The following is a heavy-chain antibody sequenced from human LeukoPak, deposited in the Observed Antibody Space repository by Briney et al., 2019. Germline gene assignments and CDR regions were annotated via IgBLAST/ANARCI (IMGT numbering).Heavy chain of an antibody. CDR1: GFTFSSYS. Sequence: GGSLRLSCSASGFTFSSYSMNWVRQAPGKGLEWVSYISSSSSTIYYADSVKGRFTISRDNAKNSLYLQMNSLRAEDTAVYYCARLYYDSSGYYYNFDYWGQGTLVTVSS. J-gene: IGHJ4*02. D-gene: IGHD3-22*01. CDR3: ARLYYDSSGYYYNFDY. CDR2: ISSSSSTI. V-gene: IGHV3-48*01.